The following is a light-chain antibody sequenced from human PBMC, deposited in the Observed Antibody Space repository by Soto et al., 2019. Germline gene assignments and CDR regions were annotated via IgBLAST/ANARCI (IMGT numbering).Light chain of an antibody. CDR2: AAS. CDR3: QQYETFSGT. V-gene: IGKV1D-16*01. Sequence: PLTQSPSSLSASVGDRVTITCLSSEDISTWLAWYQQKPGKAPKLLIYAASSLQSGVPSRFSGSGSGTDFTLTISSLQPEDFATYYCQQYETFSGTFGPGTKVDI. CDR1: EDISTW. J-gene: IGKJ1*01.